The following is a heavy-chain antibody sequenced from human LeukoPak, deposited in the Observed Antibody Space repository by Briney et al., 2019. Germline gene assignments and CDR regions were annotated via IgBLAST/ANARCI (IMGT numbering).Heavy chain of an antibody. CDR1: GGTFSSYA. Sequence: SVKVSCKASGGTFSSYAINWVRQAPGQGLEWVGGIIPIFGTPTYAQKFQGRVTITADESTSTAYMELSSLRSEDTAVYYCARGDLDGASSSYGSFWGQGTLVAVSS. CDR3: ARGDLDGASSSYGSF. V-gene: IGHV1-69*01. J-gene: IGHJ4*02. CDR2: IIPIFGTP. D-gene: IGHD6-13*01.